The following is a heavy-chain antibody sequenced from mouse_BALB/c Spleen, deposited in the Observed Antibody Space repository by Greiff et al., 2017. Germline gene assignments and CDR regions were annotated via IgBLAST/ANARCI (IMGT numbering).Heavy chain of an antibody. CDR1: GYTFSSYW. CDR3: AIIYYGYDGLAY. Sequence: QVQLQQPGAELVKPGASVKISCKATGYTFSSYWIEWVKQTPGHGLEWIGEILPGSGSTNYNEKFKGKATFTADTSSNTAYMQLSSLTSEDSAVYDCAIIYYGYDGLAYWGQGTLVTVSA. CDR2: ILPGSGST. V-gene: IGHV1-9*01. D-gene: IGHD2-2*01. J-gene: IGHJ3*01.